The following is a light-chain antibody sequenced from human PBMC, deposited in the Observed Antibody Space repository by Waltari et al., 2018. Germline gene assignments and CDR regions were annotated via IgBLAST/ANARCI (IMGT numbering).Light chain of an antibody. CDR1: STYVGRYDF. CDR3: SSYAGLGPVL. CDR2: EDK. V-gene: IGLV2-23*01. Sequence: SALTQPPSVSGSPGQSITISCTGTSTYVGRYDFVSWYQQHPDRAPKLVISEDKKRPSGVPNRFSAANSGNTASPTISGLRAEDEAHYYCSSYAGLGPVLFGGGTKLTV. J-gene: IGLJ2*01.